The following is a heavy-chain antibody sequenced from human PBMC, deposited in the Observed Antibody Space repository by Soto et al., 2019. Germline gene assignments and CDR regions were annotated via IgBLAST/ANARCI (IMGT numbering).Heavy chain of an antibody. V-gene: IGHV4-31*03. CDR2: VYYSGSS. J-gene: IGHJ5*02. CDR3: AKLSCTSSTCYFPGWFDP. D-gene: IGHD2-2*01. Sequence: SETLSLTCTVSGDSISGAASFWSWIRQPPGKGLEWIANVYYSGSSYYNPSLKSRLTISVDTTKNQFSLQLKSMTAADTAVYYCAKLSCTSSTCYFPGWFDPWGQGTLVTASS. CDR1: GDSISGAASF.